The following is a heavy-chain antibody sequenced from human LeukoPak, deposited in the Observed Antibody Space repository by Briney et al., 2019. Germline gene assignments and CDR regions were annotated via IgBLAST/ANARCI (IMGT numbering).Heavy chain of an antibody. CDR2: INPNSGGT. CDR3: ARERFGELLYYMDV. J-gene: IGHJ6*03. V-gene: IGHV1-2*02. D-gene: IGHD3-10*01. CDR1: GYTSTGSY. Sequence: ASVKVSCKPSGYTSTGSYMRWVRQGPGQRLEWMGWINPNSGGTNYAQKFQGRVTKTRDTSISTAYMELSRLRSDDTAVYYCARERFGELLYYMDVWGKGTTVTVSS.